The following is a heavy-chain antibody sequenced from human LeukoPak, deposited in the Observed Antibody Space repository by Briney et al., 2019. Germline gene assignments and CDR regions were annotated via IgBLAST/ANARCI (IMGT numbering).Heavy chain of an antibody. Sequence: GGSLRLSCAASGFTFSDYYMSWIRQAPGKGLEWVSYISSSGSTIYYADSVKGRFTISRDNAKNSLYLQMNSLRAEDAAVYYCARRTAGVPAAIAYCYYYMDVWGKGTTVTVSS. D-gene: IGHD2-2*02. J-gene: IGHJ6*03. CDR2: ISSSGSTI. V-gene: IGHV3-11*04. CDR3: ARRTAGVPAAIAYCYYYMDV. CDR1: GFTFSDYY.